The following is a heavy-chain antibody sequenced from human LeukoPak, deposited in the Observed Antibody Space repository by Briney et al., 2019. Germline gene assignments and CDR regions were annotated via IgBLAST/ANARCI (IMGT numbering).Heavy chain of an antibody. CDR3: ARAKQWLPPFDY. CDR2: ISYDGSNK. J-gene: IGHJ4*02. CDR1: GFTFSSYA. Sequence: GGSLRLSCAASGFTFSSYAMHWVRQAPGKGLEWVAVISYDGSNKYYADSVEGRFTISRDNSKNTLYLRMNSLRAEDTAVYYCARAKQWLPPFDYWGQGTLVTVSS. D-gene: IGHD6-19*01. V-gene: IGHV3-30-3*01.